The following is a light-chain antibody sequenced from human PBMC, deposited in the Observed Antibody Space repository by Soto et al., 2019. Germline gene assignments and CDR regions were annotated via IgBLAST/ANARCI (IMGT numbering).Light chain of an antibody. CDR2: DTS. CDR3: QPYSNLPLT. Sequence: ELVMRQSPATLSVSPGEGATVSFSASQGIGDTLAWYQHKPGQTPRLLIYDTSTRATGVPTRFSGSRSGAEFTLTINSLQYEDFAVYYCQPYSNLPLTFGGGTKVDIK. CDR1: QGIGDT. J-gene: IGKJ4*01. V-gene: IGKV3-15*01.